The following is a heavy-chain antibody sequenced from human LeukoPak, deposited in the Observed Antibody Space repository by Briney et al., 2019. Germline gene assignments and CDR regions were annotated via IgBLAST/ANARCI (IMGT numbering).Heavy chain of an antibody. D-gene: IGHD6-19*01. Sequence: GGSLRLSCADSGFTFITYVMSWVRQAPGKGLEWISTISGGGSSTYYADSVKGRFTISRDNSKNTLYLQMNSLRAGDTAVYYCAKRESSGKYFAYWGQGTLVTVSS. CDR2: ISGGGSST. V-gene: IGHV3-23*01. CDR3: AKRESSGKYFAY. CDR1: GFTFITYV. J-gene: IGHJ4*02.